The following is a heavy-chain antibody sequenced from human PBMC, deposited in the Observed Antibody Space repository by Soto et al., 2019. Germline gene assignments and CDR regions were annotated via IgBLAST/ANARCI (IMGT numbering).Heavy chain of an antibody. D-gene: IGHD6-6*01. CDR2: IIPIFGTA. V-gene: IGHV1-69*13. CDR1: GGTFSSYA. CDR3: ARAASIAARLVDY. Sequence: GASVKVSCKASGGTFSSYAISWVRQAPGQGLEWMGGIIPIFGTANYAQKFQGRVTITADESASTAYMELSSLRSEDTAVYYCARAASIAARLVDYWGQGTLVTVSS. J-gene: IGHJ4*02.